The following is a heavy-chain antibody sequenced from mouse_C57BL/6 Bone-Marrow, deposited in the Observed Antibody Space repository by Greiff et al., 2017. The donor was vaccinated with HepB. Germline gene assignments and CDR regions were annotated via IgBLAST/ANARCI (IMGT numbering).Heavy chain of an antibody. CDR1: GFTFSSYA. J-gene: IGHJ2*01. V-gene: IGHV5-9-1*02. Sequence: DVMLVESGEGLVKPGGSLKLSCAASGFTFSSYAMSWVRQTPEKRLEWVAYISSGGDYIYYADTVKGRFTISRDNARNTLYLQMSSLKSEDTAMYYCTRCLYSNYPYYFDYWGQGTTLTVSS. D-gene: IGHD2-5*01. CDR3: TRCLYSNYPYYFDY. CDR2: ISSGGDYI.